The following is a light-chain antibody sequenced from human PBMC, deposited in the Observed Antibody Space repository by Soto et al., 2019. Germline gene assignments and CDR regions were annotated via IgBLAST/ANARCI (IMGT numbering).Light chain of an antibody. Sequence: DFQMTQSPSTLSASVGDRVTITCRASQNIRSRLAWFQQKPGKAPKLLIYDASSLESGVPQRFSGSGSGTESTPSIRSLQTDDFSTYYTQQYNSYWTFGQGTKVE. J-gene: IGKJ1*01. CDR3: QQYNSYWT. CDR2: DAS. CDR1: QNIRSR. V-gene: IGKV1-5*01.